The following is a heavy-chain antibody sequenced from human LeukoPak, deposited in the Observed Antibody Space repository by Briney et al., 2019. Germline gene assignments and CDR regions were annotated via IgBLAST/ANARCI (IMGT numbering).Heavy chain of an antibody. D-gene: IGHD5-18*01. Sequence: ASVKVSCKASGYTFTSYYMHWVRQAPGQGLEWMGIINPSGGSTIYAKKFQGRVTMTRDTSTSTVYMELSSLRSEDTAVYYCARAGYSYGYYDYWGQGTLVTVSS. CDR2: INPSGGST. CDR3: ARAGYSYGYYDY. V-gene: IGHV1-46*01. J-gene: IGHJ4*02. CDR1: GYTFTSYY.